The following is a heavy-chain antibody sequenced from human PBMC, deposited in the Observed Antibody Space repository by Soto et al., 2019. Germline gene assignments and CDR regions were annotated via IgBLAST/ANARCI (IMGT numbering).Heavy chain of an antibody. CDR1: GGSISSGGDY. Sequence: SETMSLTCTVSGGSISSGGDYWSWIRQHPGKGLEWIGYIYYSGSTYYNPSLKSRVTISVDTSKNQFSLKLSSVTAADTAVYYCARDLLQLDYYYGMDVWGQGTTVTVSS. V-gene: IGHV4-31*03. CDR2: IYYSGST. D-gene: IGHD2-15*01. CDR3: ARDLLQLDYYYGMDV. J-gene: IGHJ6*02.